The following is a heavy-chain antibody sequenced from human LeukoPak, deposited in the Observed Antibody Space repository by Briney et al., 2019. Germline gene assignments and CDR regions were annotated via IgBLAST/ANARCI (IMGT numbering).Heavy chain of an antibody. J-gene: IGHJ4*02. CDR2: IKQDGNEK. V-gene: IGHV3-7*01. D-gene: IGHD3-10*01. Sequence: GGSLRLSCAASGFTFNRNWMSWVRQAPGKGLEWVANIKQDGNEKYYVDSVKGRFTISRDNAKNSLYLQMNSLRAEDTAVYYCASQITISYYFAYWGLGTLVTVSS. CDR3: ASQITISYYFAY. CDR1: GFTFNRNW.